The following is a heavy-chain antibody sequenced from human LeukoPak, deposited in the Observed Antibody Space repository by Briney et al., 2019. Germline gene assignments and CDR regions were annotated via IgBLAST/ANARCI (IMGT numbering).Heavy chain of an antibody. J-gene: IGHJ4*02. Sequence: AXVKVSCKASGGTFSSFGISWVRQAPGQGLEWMGGIIPIFGTAHYAQKFQGRVTVTADKSTNTAYMELSRLRSEGTAVYYCARVYADPDYYSDYWGQGTLVTVSS. CDR3: ARVYADPDYYSDY. V-gene: IGHV1-69*06. CDR2: IIPIFGTA. CDR1: GGTFSSFG. D-gene: IGHD2-8*01.